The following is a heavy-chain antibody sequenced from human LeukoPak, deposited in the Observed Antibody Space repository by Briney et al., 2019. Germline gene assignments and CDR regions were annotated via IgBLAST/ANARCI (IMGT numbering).Heavy chain of an antibody. V-gene: IGHV3-48*04. Sequence: GGSLRPSCAASGFTFSSYSMNWVRQAPGKGLEWVSYISSSSSTIYYADSVKGRFTISRDNAKNSLYLQMNSLRAEDTAVYYCASDYYGSGTGPHHDYWGQGTLVTVSS. J-gene: IGHJ4*02. CDR2: ISSSSSTI. CDR3: ASDYYGSGTGPHHDY. D-gene: IGHD3-10*01. CDR1: GFTFSSYS.